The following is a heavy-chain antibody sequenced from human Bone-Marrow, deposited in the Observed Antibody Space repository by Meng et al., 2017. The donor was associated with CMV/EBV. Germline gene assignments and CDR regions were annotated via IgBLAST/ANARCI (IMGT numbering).Heavy chain of an antibody. V-gene: IGHV4-34*01. CDR2: INHSGST. CDR1: GGSFSGYY. J-gene: IGHJ4*02. CDR3: ARSKLFGGETYYFDY. D-gene: IGHD3-10*01. Sequence: GSLRLSCAVYGGSFSGYYWSWIRQPPGKGLEWIGEINHSGSTNYNPSLKSRVTISVDTSKNQFSLKLSSVTAADTAVYYCARSKLFGGETYYFDYWGQGTLVTVSS.